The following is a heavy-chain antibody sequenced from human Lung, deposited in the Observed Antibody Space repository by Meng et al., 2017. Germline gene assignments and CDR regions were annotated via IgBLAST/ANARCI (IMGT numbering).Heavy chain of an antibody. CDR1: GYTFTTYT. CDR3: ARGGDFNP. CDR2: ISTNTGNP. Sequence: QVQLVQSGSELKKPGASVKVSCKASGYTFTTYTINWVRQAHGRGLEWMGWISTNTGNPTYVQGFTGRFVFSLDTSVSTAYLQISSLEAADTAVYNCARGGDFNPWGQGTLVTVSS. D-gene: IGHD2/OR15-2a*01. V-gene: IGHV7-4-1*02. J-gene: IGHJ5*02.